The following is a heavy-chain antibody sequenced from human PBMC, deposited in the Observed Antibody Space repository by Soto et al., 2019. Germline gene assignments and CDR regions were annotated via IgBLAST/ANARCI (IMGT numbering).Heavy chain of an antibody. CDR2: IWKDGSNK. CDR1: GFTFSGHA. V-gene: IGHV3-33*01. D-gene: IGHD6-19*01. CDR3: ARDGQGLAPYALDV. Sequence: QVQLVESGGGVAQPGRSLRLSCTVSGFTFSGHAMHWVRQAPGKGLEWVTQIWKDGSNKDYAESVKGRFTISRDNSKTTLYLPMTRLRVEHTAVYYCARDGQGLAPYALDVWGQGTSVTVSS. J-gene: IGHJ6*02.